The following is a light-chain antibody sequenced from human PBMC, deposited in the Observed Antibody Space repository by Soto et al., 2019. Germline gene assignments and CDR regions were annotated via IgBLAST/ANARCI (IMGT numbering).Light chain of an antibody. CDR3: QQYYSTPLT. Sequence: DIVMTQSPDSLAVSLGERATINCKSSQSVLYSSNNKNYLAWYQQKPGQPPKLLIYWASIRESGVPDRFSGSGSGTHLTLTISSLQAEDVAAYYCQQYYSTPLTFGGGTKVELK. J-gene: IGKJ4*01. V-gene: IGKV4-1*01. CDR2: WAS. CDR1: QSVLYSSNNKNY.